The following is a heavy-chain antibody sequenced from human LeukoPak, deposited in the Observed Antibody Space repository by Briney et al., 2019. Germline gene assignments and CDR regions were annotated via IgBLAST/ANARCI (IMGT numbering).Heavy chain of an antibody. CDR1: GFTVSSNY. Sequence: GGSLRLSCAASGFTVSSNYMSWVRQAPGKGLEWVSVIYSGGSAYYADSVKGRFTISRDNSKNTLYLQMNSLRAEDTAVYYCARTENSGSYSSRYFQHWGQGTLVTVSS. CDR3: ARTENSGSYSSRYFQH. D-gene: IGHD1-26*01. CDR2: IYSGGSA. J-gene: IGHJ1*01. V-gene: IGHV3-53*01.